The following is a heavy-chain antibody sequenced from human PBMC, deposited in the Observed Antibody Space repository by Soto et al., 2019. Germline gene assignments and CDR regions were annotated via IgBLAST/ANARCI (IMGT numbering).Heavy chain of an antibody. CDR3: AREDCDSTMCFDSDY. CDR2: CSANSGET. J-gene: IGHJ4*02. D-gene: IGHD2-2*01. Sequence: QVQLVQSGAEVKKPGASVKVSCKASGYTFTSYGISWVRQAPGQGLEWMGWCSANSGETKSAPKGQGRVTLTTDTSTSTAYMELRGLRSDDTVVYYCAREDCDSTMCFDSDYWGQGTLVTVSS. V-gene: IGHV1-18*01. CDR1: GYTFTSYG.